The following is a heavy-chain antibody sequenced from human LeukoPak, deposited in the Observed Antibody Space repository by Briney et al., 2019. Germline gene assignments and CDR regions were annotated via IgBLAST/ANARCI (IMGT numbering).Heavy chain of an antibody. Sequence: GGSLRLSCAASGFTFSSYAIHWVRQAPGKGLEWVAVISYDGSNKYYADSVKGRFTISRDNSKNTLYLQMNSLRAEDTAVYYCATGGYGRAYFDYWGQGTLVTVYS. D-gene: IGHD5-12*01. CDR1: GFTFSSYA. J-gene: IGHJ4*02. CDR3: ATGGYGRAYFDY. V-gene: IGHV3-30*04. CDR2: ISYDGSNK.